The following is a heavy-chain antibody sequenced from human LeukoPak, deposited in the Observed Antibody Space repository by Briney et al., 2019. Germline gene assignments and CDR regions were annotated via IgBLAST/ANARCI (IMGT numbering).Heavy chain of an antibody. J-gene: IGHJ4*02. Sequence: PSETLSLTCTVSGGSISSYYWSWIRQPPGKGLEWIGYIYYSGSTNYNPSLKSRVTISVDTSKNQFSLKLSPVTAADTAVYYCARGYRPAAIDYWGQGTLVTVSS. CDR3: ARGYRPAAIDY. CDR2: IYYSGST. V-gene: IGHV4-59*01. D-gene: IGHD2-2*01. CDR1: GGSISSYY.